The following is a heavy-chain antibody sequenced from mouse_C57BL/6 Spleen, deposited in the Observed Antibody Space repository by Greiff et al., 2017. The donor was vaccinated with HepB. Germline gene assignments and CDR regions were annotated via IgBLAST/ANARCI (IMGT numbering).Heavy chain of an antibody. CDR2: IWSGGST. CDR1: GFSLTSYG. V-gene: IGHV2-2*01. CDR3: ARNYDGYPYWYFDV. D-gene: IGHD2-3*01. J-gene: IGHJ1*03. Sequence: VKLVESGPGLVQPSQSLSITCTVSGFSLTSYGVHWVRQSPGKGLEWLGVIWSGGSTDYNAAFISRLSISKDNSKSQVFFKMNSLQADDTAIYYCARNYDGYPYWYFDVWGTGTTVTVSS.